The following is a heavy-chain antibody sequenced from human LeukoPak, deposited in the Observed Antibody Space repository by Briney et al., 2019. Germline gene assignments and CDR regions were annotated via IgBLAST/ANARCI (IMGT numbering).Heavy chain of an antibody. V-gene: IGHV4-59*12. Sequence: PSETLSLTCTVSGGSISSYYWSWIRQPPGKGLEWIGYIYYSGSTNYNPSLKSRVTISVDKSKNQFSLKLSSVTAADTAVYYCARVRWGWYYFDYWGQGTLVTVSS. CDR1: GGSISSYY. CDR2: IYYSGST. D-gene: IGHD2-15*01. CDR3: ARVRWGWYYFDY. J-gene: IGHJ4*02.